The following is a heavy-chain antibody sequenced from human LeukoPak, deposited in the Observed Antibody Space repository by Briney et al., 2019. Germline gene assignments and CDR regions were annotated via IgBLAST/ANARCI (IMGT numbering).Heavy chain of an antibody. V-gene: IGHV1-69*13. CDR1: GGTFSSYA. Sequence: GASVTVSCKASGGTFSSYAIGWVRQAPGQGLEWMGGIIPIFGTANYAQKFQGKVTITADESTSTAYMELSSLRSEDTAVYYCARDQTRGYSYGYGGSFGMDVWGQGTTVTVSS. J-gene: IGHJ6*02. CDR3: ARDQTRGYSYGYGGSFGMDV. D-gene: IGHD5-18*01. CDR2: IIPIFGTA.